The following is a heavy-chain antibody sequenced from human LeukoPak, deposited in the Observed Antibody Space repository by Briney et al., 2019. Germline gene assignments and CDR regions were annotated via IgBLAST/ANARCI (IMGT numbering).Heavy chain of an antibody. J-gene: IGHJ4*02. CDR1: GFTFSSYS. Sequence: PGESLRLSCAASGFTFSSYSMNWVRQAPGKGLEWVSYISSSGGTIYYADSVKGRFTISRDNAKNSLYLQMNSLRAEDTAVYYCARDSGIQLWFDSPDWGQGTLVTVSS. CDR3: ARDSGIQLWFDSPD. D-gene: IGHD5-18*01. CDR2: ISSSGGTI. V-gene: IGHV3-48*01.